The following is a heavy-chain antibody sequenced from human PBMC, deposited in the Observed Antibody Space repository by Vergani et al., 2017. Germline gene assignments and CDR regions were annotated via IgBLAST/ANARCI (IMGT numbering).Heavy chain of an antibody. J-gene: IGHJ4*01. D-gene: IGHD1-20*01. CDR3: AGAYGRYDWFDY. CDR1: GFTFTAHG. CDR2: ISGQNFRT. V-gene: IGHV3-23*01. Sequence: EVQLLESGGGSAQPGESLRLSCVASGFTFTAHGLNWVRQAPGKGLEWVSGISGQNFRTHYADSVKGRLTISRDDSKNTLYLQMNSLRVEDTAVYYCAGAYGRYDWFDYWGQRTLVTVSS.